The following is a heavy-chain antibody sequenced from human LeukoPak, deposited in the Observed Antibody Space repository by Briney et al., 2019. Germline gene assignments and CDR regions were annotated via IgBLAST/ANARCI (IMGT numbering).Heavy chain of an antibody. D-gene: IGHD2/OR15-2a*01. CDR1: GGPFINYA. V-gene: IGHV1-69*04. J-gene: IGHJ4*02. CDR2: IFPIFDIA. Sequence: SVKVSCKASGGPFINYAFNWVRQAPGQGLEWMGRIFPIFDIANYSQKFQGRVTITADKSTSTVYMELSSLRFEDTAVYYCARDEALIVDGPGEPIDFWGQGTQVTVSS. CDR3: ARDEALIVDGPGEPIDF.